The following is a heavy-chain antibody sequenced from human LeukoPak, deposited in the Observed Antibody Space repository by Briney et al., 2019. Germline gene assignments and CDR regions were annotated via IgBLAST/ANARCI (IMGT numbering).Heavy chain of an antibody. CDR1: GFTFDDYA. CDR3: AKDFGGWSPRYFDL. D-gene: IGHD2-15*01. CDR2: ISWNSDSI. Sequence: GGSLRLSCAASGFTFDDYAMHWVRQAPGRGLEWVSGISWNSDSIDYADAVKGRFTISRDNAKNSRYLQMNSLRTEDTALYYCAKDFGGWSPRYFDLWGRGTLVTVSS. V-gene: IGHV3-9*01. J-gene: IGHJ2*01.